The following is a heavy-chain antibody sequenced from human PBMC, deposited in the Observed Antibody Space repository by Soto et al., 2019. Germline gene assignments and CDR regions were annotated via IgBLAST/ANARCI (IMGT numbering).Heavy chain of an antibody. D-gene: IGHD4-17*01. CDR3: ASGVPRDYEDY. Sequence: PSETLSLTCAVYGGSFSGYYWSWIRQPPGKGLEWIGEINHSGSTNYNPSLKSRVTISVDTSKNQFSLKLSSVTAADTAVYYCASGVPRDYEDYWGQGTLVTVSS. V-gene: IGHV4-34*01. CDR2: INHSGST. J-gene: IGHJ4*02. CDR1: GGSFSGYY.